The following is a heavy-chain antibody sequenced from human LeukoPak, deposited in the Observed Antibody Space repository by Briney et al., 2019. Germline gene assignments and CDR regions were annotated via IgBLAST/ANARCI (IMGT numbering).Heavy chain of an antibody. D-gene: IGHD3-16*01. CDR1: GFTFSSHW. CDR3: ARDPGGSNWGAFDV. CDR2: IKPDGSDT. J-gene: IGHJ3*01. V-gene: IGHV3-7*01. Sequence: PGGSLRLSCAASGFTFSSHWMTWVRQAPGKGLEWMANIKPDGSDTYYVNPVKGRLSISRDNSKNSLYLQMNSLRAEDTAVYYCARDPGGSNWGAFDVWGQGTMVTVSS.